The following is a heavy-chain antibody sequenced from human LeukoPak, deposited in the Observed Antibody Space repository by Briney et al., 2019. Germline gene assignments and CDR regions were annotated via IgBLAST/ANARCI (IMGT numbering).Heavy chain of an antibody. Sequence: SETLSLTCTVSGGSITSHHWSWIRQPPGKGLEWIGNVYYSGTTIYNPSLKSRVTISVDTAKNQFSLRLSSVTAADAAVYYCASDSSGYHWFDYWGQGTLVTVSS. CDR1: GGSITSHH. CDR3: ASDSSGYHWFDY. J-gene: IGHJ4*02. D-gene: IGHD3-22*01. CDR2: VYYSGTT. V-gene: IGHV4-59*11.